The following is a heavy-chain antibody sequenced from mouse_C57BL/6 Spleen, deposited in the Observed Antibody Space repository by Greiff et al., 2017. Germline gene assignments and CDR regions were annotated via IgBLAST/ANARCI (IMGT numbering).Heavy chain of an antibody. CDR3: ARRGDGYHWYFDV. CDR2: IDPSDSYT. J-gene: IGHJ1*03. D-gene: IGHD2-3*01. Sequence: VQLQQPGAELVMPGASVKLSCKASGYTFTSYWMHWVQQRPGQGLEWIGQIDPSDSYTNYNQKSKGKATLTVDKSSSPAYMQLSSLTSEDSAVYYCARRGDGYHWYFDVWGTGTTVTVSS. V-gene: IGHV1-69*01. CDR1: GYTFTSYW.